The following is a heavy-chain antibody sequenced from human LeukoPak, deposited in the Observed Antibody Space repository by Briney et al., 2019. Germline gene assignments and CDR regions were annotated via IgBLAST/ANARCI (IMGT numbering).Heavy chain of an antibody. Sequence: SVKVSCKASGYTFTSYGISWVRQAPGQGLEWMGWISAYNGNTNYAQKLQGRVIMTTGTSTSTAYMELRSLRSDDTAVYYCARAKHDYGSGSYIFYFDYWGQGTLVTVSS. CDR2: ISAYNGNT. V-gene: IGHV1-18*01. CDR3: ARAKHDYGSGSYIFYFDY. J-gene: IGHJ4*02. CDR1: GYTFTSYG. D-gene: IGHD3-10*01.